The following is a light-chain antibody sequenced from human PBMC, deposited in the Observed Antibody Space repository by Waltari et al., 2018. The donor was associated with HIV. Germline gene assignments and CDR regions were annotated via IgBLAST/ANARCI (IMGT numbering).Light chain of an antibody. J-gene: IGLJ3*02. CDR1: SLRSYY. V-gene: IGLV3-19*01. CDR2: GKN. Sequence: SSELTQDPAVSVALGQTVRITCQGDSLRSYYASWYQQTTGQALVLVIYGKNNRPSGIPDRFSGSSSGNTASLTITGAQAEDEADYYCNSRDSSGNHQVFGGGTKLTVL. CDR3: NSRDSSGNHQV.